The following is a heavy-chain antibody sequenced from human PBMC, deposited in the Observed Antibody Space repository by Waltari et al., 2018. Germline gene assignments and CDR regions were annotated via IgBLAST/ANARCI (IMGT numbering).Heavy chain of an antibody. CDR3: ARDSGGYYDFWSGPSNYFDY. CDR2: IYHSGST. Sequence: QVQLQESGPGLVKPSETLSLTCAVSGYSISSGSYWGWIRQPPGQGLEWIGSIYHSGSTYYNPSLKSRVTISVDTSKNQFSLKLSSVTAADTAVYYCARDSGGYYDFWSGPSNYFDYWGQGTLVTVSS. D-gene: IGHD3-3*01. J-gene: IGHJ4*02. V-gene: IGHV4-38-2*02. CDR1: GYSISSGSY.